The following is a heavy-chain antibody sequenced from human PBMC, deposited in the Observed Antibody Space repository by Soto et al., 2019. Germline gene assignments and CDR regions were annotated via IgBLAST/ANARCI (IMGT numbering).Heavy chain of an antibody. V-gene: IGHV3-23*01. CDR1: GFTFSSYA. J-gene: IGHJ4*02. CDR3: AKIPPGYSYGYFYFDY. D-gene: IGHD5-18*01. CDR2: ISGSGGST. Sequence: GGSLRLSCAASGFTFSSYAMSWVRQAPGKGLEWVSAISGSGGSTYYADSVKGRFTISRDNSKDTLYLQMNSLRAEDTAVYYCAKIPPGYSYGYFYFDYWGQGTLVTVSS.